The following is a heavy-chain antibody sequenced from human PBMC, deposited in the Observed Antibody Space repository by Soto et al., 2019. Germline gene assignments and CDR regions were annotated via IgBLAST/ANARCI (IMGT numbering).Heavy chain of an antibody. CDR3: ARESVLRSHTWNYGTQREKYNWFDT. V-gene: IGHV1-46*01. CDR1: GYTFTSYY. J-gene: IGHJ5*02. Sequence: ASVKVSCKASGYTFTSYYMHWVRQAPGQGLEWMGIINPSGGSTSYAQKFQGRVTMTRDTSTSTVYMELSSLRSEDTAVYYCARESVLRSHTWNYGTQREKYNWFDTWGQGTLVTVSS. CDR2: INPSGGST. D-gene: IGHD1-7*01.